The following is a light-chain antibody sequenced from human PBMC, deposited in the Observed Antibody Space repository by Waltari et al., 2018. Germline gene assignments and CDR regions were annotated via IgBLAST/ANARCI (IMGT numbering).Light chain of an antibody. CDR2: KDR. CDR3: LSPETRGSWV. V-gene: IGLV3-25*03. CDR1: ACPKKY. J-gene: IGLJ2*01. Sequence: SYELTQSPSVSLSPGQTARIPCSGDACPKKYAYWYQKKPGQAPVLIIFKDRERPSGIPERFSGSTSGTTVTLTITGVQAEDEADYYCLSPETRGSWVFGGGTKLTVL.